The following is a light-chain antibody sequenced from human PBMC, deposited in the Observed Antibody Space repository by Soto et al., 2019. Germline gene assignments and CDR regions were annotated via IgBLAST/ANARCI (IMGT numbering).Light chain of an antibody. J-gene: IGLJ2*01. V-gene: IGLV2-8*01. CDR1: SSDVGTYNY. Sequence: QSALTQPPSASGSPGQSVTISCTGTSSDVGTYNYVSWYQQHPGKAPRLMIYEVNKRPSGVPDRFSGSKSGNTASLTVSGLQAEDEAHYYCSSYTGRNTIVVFGGGTKVTVL. CDR3: SSYTGRNTIVV. CDR2: EVN.